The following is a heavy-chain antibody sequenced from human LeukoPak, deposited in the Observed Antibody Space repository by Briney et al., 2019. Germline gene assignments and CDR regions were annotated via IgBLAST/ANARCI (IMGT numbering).Heavy chain of an antibody. J-gene: IGHJ3*02. Sequence: SETLSLTCTVSGGSISSYYWSWIRQPPGKGLEWIGYIYYSGSTNYNPSLKSRVTISVDTSKNQFSLKLSSVTAADTAVYYRARVRYYDILTGYLHDAFDIWGQGTMVTVSS. CDR3: ARVRYYDILTGYLHDAFDI. D-gene: IGHD3-9*01. V-gene: IGHV4-59*01. CDR2: IYYSGST. CDR1: GGSISSYY.